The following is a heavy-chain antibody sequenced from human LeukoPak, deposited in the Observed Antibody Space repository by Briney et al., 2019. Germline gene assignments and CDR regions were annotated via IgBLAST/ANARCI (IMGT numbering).Heavy chain of an antibody. CDR3: ARDPPYCSGGSCYYYGMDV. J-gene: IGHJ6*02. V-gene: IGHV3-30*19. D-gene: IGHD2-15*01. CDR2: IWYDGSNK. CDR1: GFTFSSYG. Sequence: PGRSLRLSCAASGFTFSSYGMHWVRQAPGKGLEWVAVIWYDGSNKYYADSVKGRFTISRDNSKNTLYLQMNSLRAEDTAVYYCARDPPYCSGGSCYYYGMDVWGQGTTVTVSS.